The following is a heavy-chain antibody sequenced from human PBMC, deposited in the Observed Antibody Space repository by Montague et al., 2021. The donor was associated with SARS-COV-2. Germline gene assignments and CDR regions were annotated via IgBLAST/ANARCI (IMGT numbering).Heavy chain of an antibody. V-gene: IGHV3-7*03. CDR2: INQDGSVA. CDR3: ARDLEWFGELVDAFDI. J-gene: IGHJ3*02. Sequence: ASGFTFSNYWMSWIRQAPGKGLEWVANINQDGSVASYVDSVKGRFTISRDNAKNSLYLQMNSLRAEDTALYYCARDLEWFGELVDAFDIWGQGTMVTVSS. CDR1: GFTFSNYW. D-gene: IGHD3-10*01.